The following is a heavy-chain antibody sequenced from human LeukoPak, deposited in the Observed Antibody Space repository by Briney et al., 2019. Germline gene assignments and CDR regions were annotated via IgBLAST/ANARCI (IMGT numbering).Heavy chain of an antibody. CDR2: ISAYNGNT. CDR3: ARGLGSGWYRKYYYYYGMDV. J-gene: IGHJ6*02. CDR1: GYTFTSYG. Sequence: GASVKVSCKASGYTFTSYGISWVRQAPGQGLEWMGWISAYNGNTNYAQKLQGRVTMTTDTSTSTAYMELSSLRSEDTAVYYCARGLGSGWYRKYYYYYGMDVWGQGTTVTVSS. V-gene: IGHV1-18*01. D-gene: IGHD6-19*01.